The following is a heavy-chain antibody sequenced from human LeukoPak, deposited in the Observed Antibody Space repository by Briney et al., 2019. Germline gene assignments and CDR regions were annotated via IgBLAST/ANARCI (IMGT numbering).Heavy chain of an antibody. V-gene: IGHV3-30*18. CDR1: GFTFSSYG. CDR3: AKTRSLAAAGTGDFDY. Sequence: PGGSLRLSCAASGFTFSSYGMHWVRQAPGKGLEWVAVISYDGSNKYYADSVKGRFTISRDNSKNTLYLQMNSLRAEDTAVYYCAKTRSLAAAGTGDFDYWGQGTLVTVSS. CDR2: ISYDGSNK. D-gene: IGHD6-13*01. J-gene: IGHJ4*02.